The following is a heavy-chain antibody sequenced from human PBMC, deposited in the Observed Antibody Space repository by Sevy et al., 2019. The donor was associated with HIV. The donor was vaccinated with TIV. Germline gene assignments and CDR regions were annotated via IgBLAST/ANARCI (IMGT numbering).Heavy chain of an antibody. CDR3: SRGGWDGYNTPQGDY. CDR1: GYTFTTYY. D-gene: IGHD5-12*01. CDR2: INPSGSST. Sequence: ASVKVSCKASGYTFTTYYMHWVRQAPGQGLEWMGIINPSGSSTTYAQKFQDRVIMTRDTSTSTVYLELTSLTSEDTAVYYCSRGGWDGYNTPQGDYWGQGTLVTVSS. V-gene: IGHV1-46*01. J-gene: IGHJ4*02.